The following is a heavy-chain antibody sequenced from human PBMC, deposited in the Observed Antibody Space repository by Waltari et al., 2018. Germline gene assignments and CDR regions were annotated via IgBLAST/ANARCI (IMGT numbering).Heavy chain of an antibody. D-gene: IGHD4-17*01. CDR2: INPKTGKS. CDR1: GYTVTDYS. Sequence: QVQLVQSGSELKKPGTSVKISCKASGYTVTDYSLNWVRQASGQGFEWMARINPKTGKSTYAPGFTGRFVVSLDTSVSTAYLEIISLKAEDTAVYYCARWRPPDYGLDNWGQGTLVTVSA. CDR3: ARWRPPDYGLDN. V-gene: IGHV7-4-1*02. J-gene: IGHJ4*02.